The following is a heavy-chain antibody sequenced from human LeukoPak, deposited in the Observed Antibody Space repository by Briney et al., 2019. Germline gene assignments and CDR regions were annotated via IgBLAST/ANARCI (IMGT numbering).Heavy chain of an antibody. CDR3: ARDSRVRAAPSGWFDP. V-gene: IGHV1-2*02. CDR1: GYTFTGYY. CDR2: INPNSGGT. D-gene: IGHD1-26*01. Sequence: ASVKVSCKASGYTFTGYYMHWVRQAPGQGLEWMGWINPNSGGTNYAQKFQGRVTMTRDTSISTGYMELSRLRSDDTAVYYCARDSRVRAAPSGWFDPWGQGTLVTVSS. J-gene: IGHJ5*02.